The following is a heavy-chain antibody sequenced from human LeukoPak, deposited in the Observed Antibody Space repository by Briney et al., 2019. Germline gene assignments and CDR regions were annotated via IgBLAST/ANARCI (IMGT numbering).Heavy chain of an antibody. D-gene: IGHD2-2*02. J-gene: IGHJ6*03. CDR3: ARSYCSRTSCYNLYMDV. Sequence: APVKVSCKASGYTFTGYYMHWVRQAPGQGLEGMGCINPNSGGTNYAQKFQGRVTMTRDTSISTAYMELSRLRSDDTAVYYCARSYCSRTSCYNLYMDVWGKGTTVTVSS. CDR1: GYTFTGYY. V-gene: IGHV1-2*02. CDR2: INPNSGGT.